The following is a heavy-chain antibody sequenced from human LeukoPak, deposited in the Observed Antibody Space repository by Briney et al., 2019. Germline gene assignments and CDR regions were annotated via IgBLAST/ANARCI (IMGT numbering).Heavy chain of an antibody. CDR2: IYYSGST. Sequence: SETLSLTCTVSGGSISSSSYYWGWIRQPPGKGLGWIGSIYYSGSTYYNPSLKSRVTISVDTSKNQFSLKLSSVTAADTAVYYCARDSGWSFGYWGQGTLVTVSS. CDR3: ARDSGWSFGY. CDR1: GGSISSSSYY. J-gene: IGHJ4*02. D-gene: IGHD6-19*01. V-gene: IGHV4-39*07.